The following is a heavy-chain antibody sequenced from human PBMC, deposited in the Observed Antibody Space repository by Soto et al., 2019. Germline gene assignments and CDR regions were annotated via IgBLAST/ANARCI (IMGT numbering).Heavy chain of an antibody. CDR1: GVSISSGGYY. D-gene: IGHD6-6*01. CDR2: IYYSGST. V-gene: IGHV4-31*03. J-gene: IGHJ5*02. CDR3: ARDSYSSSSYSFDP. Sequence: SETLSLTCTVSGVSISSGGYYWSWIRQHPGKGLEWIGYIYYSGSTYYNPSLKSRVTISVDTSKNQFSLKLSSVTAADTAVNYCARDSYSSSSYSFDPWGQGTLVTVSS.